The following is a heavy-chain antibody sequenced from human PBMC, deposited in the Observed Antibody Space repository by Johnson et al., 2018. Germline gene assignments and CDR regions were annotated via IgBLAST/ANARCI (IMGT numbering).Heavy chain of an antibody. CDR1: GASIGSGDNY. V-gene: IGHV4-31*03. Sequence: QVQLQESGPGLVKPSQTLSLTCTVSGASIGSGDNYWNWIRQHPVKGLEWIGDISYDGNTYYNPSLRSRVTMSIDTSKNHFSLKLTSVTAPDTAIYYCARDNSSPDFYYYAVDVWGHGTTVTVSS. CDR3: ARDNSSPDFYYYAVDV. D-gene: IGHD6-6*01. CDR2: ISYDGNT. J-gene: IGHJ6*02.